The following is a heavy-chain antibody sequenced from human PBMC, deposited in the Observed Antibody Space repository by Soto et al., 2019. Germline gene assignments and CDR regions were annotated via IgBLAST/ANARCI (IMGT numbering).Heavy chain of an antibody. D-gene: IGHD3-10*01. CDR3: ATGPYGSGSYSDY. J-gene: IGHJ4*02. V-gene: IGHV3-23*01. CDR1: GFTFSSYA. CDR2: ISGSGGST. Sequence: GGSLRLSCAASGFTFSSYAMSWVRQAPGKGLEWVSAISGSGGSTYYADSVRGRFTTSRDNSKNTLYLQMNSLRAEDTAVYYCATGPYGSGSYSDYWGQGTLVTVSS.